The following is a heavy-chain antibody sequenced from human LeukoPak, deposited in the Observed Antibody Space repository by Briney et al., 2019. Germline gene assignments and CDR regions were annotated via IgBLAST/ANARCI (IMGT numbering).Heavy chain of an antibody. J-gene: IGHJ4*02. Sequence: PSETLSLTCAVYGGSFSGYYWSWIRQPPGKGLEWIGKINHSGSTNYNPSLKSRVTISVDTSKNQFSLKLSSVTAADTAVYYCARDPYYYGSGSYSIWGQGTLVTVSS. V-gene: IGHV4-34*01. D-gene: IGHD3-10*01. CDR2: INHSGST. CDR1: GGSFSGYY. CDR3: ARDPYYYGSGSYSI.